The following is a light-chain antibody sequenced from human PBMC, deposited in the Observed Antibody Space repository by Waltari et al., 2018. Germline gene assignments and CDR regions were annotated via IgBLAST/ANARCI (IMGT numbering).Light chain of an antibody. CDR3: MQALQTPWT. J-gene: IGKJ2*01. CDR2: LVS. Sequence: EIVLTQSPLSLPVTPGEPASISCRSSQSLLHSNGYNYLDWYLQKPGQSPQLLIYLVSTRVSGVPDRFSGSGSGTDFTLKINRVEAEDVGVYYCMQALQTPWTFGQGTKLEIK. CDR1: QSLLHSNGYNY. V-gene: IGKV2-28*01.